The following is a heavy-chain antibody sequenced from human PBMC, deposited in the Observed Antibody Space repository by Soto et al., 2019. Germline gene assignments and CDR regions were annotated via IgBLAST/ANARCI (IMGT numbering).Heavy chain of an antibody. CDR3: ARRRTPYY. V-gene: IGHV4-59*01. J-gene: IGHJ4*02. CDR2: IYYSGST. Sequence: QVQLQESGPGLVKPSETLSLTCTVSGGSISSYYWSWIRQPPGKGLEWIGYIYYSGSTNYNPSLKSRVTISVDTSKNQFSLKLSSVTAADTAVYYCARRRTPYYGGQGTLVTVSS. CDR1: GGSISSYY.